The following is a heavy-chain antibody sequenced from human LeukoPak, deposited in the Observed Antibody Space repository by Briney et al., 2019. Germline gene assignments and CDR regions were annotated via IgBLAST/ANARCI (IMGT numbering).Heavy chain of an antibody. V-gene: IGHV3-30-3*01. CDR1: GFTFSSYA. Sequence: GGSLRLSCAASGFTFSSYAMHWVRQAPGKGLEWVAVISYDGSNKYYADSVKGRFTISRDNSKNTLYLQMNSPRAEDTAVYYCARGLDVYWGQGTLVTVSS. CDR2: ISYDGSNK. CDR3: ARGLDVY. D-gene: IGHD3-22*01. J-gene: IGHJ4*02.